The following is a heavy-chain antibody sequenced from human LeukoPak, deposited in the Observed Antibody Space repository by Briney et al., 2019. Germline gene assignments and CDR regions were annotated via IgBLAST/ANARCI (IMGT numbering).Heavy chain of an antibody. D-gene: IGHD1-26*01. CDR1: GFTFSSYG. CDR2: ISYDGSNK. Sequence: GGSLRLSCAASGFTFSSYGMHWVRQAPGKGLEWVAVISYDGSNKYYADSVKGRFTISRDNSKNTLYLQMNSLRAEDTAVYYCAKTDLKLGATTLEIDYWGQGTLVTVSS. J-gene: IGHJ4*02. V-gene: IGHV3-30*18. CDR3: AKTDLKLGATTLEIDY.